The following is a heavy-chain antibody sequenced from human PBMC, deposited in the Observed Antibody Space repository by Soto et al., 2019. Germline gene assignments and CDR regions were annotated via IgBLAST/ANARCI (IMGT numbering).Heavy chain of an antibody. D-gene: IGHD3-10*01. CDR2: INHSGSS. CDR1: GGSFSDYS. CDR3: ARKTGGGNFDY. J-gene: IGHJ4*02. V-gene: IGHV4-34*01. Sequence: QVHLQEWGAGLLKPSETLSLTCAVYGGSFSDYSWSWIRQPPGKGLQWIGEINHSGSSNYNPSLKSRVTISVDPSKNQFSLKLSSVTAADTAFYYCARKTGGGNFDYWGQGTLVTASS.